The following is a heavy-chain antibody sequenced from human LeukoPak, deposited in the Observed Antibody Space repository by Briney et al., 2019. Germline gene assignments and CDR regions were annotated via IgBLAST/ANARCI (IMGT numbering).Heavy chain of an antibody. D-gene: IGHD5-18*01. CDR3: AKDRGYSSGLFDY. V-gene: IGHV3-64*01. J-gene: IGHJ4*02. CDR2: ISPDGDTT. CDR1: GFIIRSYP. Sequence: PGGSLRLSCAVSGFIIRSYPMHWVRQAPGKGLEYVSVISPDGDTTYYTSSVKGRFTISRDNSKNTLYLQMNSLRAEDTAVYYCAKDRGYSSGLFDYWGQGTLVTVSS.